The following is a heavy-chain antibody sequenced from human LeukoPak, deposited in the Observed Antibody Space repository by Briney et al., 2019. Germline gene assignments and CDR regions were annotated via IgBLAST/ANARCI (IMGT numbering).Heavy chain of an antibody. CDR2: IYPGDSDT. CDR1: GYSFTSYW. J-gene: IGHJ3*02. V-gene: IGHV5-51*01. Sequence: GESLKISCKGSGYSFTSYWIGWVRQMPGKGLEWMGIIYPGDSDTRYSPSFQGQVTISADKSISTAYPQWSGLKASDTAMYYCARRERVWLQRHDAFDIWGQGTMVTVSS. CDR3: ARRERVWLQRHDAFDI. D-gene: IGHD5-24*01.